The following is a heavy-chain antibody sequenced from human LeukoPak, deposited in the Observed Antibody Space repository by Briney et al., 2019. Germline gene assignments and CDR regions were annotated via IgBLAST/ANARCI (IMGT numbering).Heavy chain of an antibody. CDR2: IASDGDT. D-gene: IGHD1-1*01. CDR3: ANEAHRHLDLHN. CDR1: GFTVSSNY. J-gene: IGHJ4*02. V-gene: IGHV3-53*01. Sequence: PGGSLRLSCAASGFTVSSNYMSWVRQAPGKGLEWVSSIASDGDTFYAGSVKGRFTISRDISTNTLHLQMNSLRADDTAIYFCANEAHRHLDLHNWGQGTLVTVST.